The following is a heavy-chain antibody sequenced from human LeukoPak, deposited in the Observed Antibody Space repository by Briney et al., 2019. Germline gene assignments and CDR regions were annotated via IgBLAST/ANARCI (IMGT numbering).Heavy chain of an antibody. Sequence: VASVKVSCKVSGGIYRITAITWVRQAPGQGLEWKGRIIPMSTTANYAQKFQGRVTITRDDSTSTAYMEVSSLRSEDTALYYCATYGGNTAEYFQHWGQGTLVTVSS. D-gene: IGHD4-23*01. V-gene: IGHV1-69*05. CDR2: IIPMSTTA. J-gene: IGHJ1*01. CDR3: ATYGGNTAEYFQH. CDR1: GGIYRITA.